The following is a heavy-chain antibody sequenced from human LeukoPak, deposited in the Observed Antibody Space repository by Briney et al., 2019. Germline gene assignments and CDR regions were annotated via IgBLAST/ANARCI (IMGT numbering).Heavy chain of an antibody. J-gene: IGHJ4*01. D-gene: IGHD3-10*01. V-gene: IGHV3-74*01. CDR3: ARAVYYTNYLGY. CDR2: ISSDGSST. Sequence: GGPLRLSCAASGFTFSSYWMHWVRQAPGKGLVWVSRISSDGSSTNYGDSVKGRFTISRDNAKNTMYLQMNSLRAEDTAMYYCARAVYYTNYLGYWGQGTLVTVSS. CDR1: GFTFSSYW.